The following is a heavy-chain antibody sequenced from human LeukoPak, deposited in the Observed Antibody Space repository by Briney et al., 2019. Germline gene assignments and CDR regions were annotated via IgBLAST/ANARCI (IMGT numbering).Heavy chain of an antibody. V-gene: IGHV6-1*01. J-gene: IGHJ3*02. Sequence: SQTLSLTCAISGDNVSSNSATWNWIRQSPSRGLEWLGRTYYRSKCYSDYAVCVKRRITIDTDSSKNQFSLLLNSVTPEDTALYYCARDSDAFDIWGQGTMVTVSS. CDR3: ARDSDAFDI. CDR2: TYYRSKCYS. CDR1: GDNVSSNSAT.